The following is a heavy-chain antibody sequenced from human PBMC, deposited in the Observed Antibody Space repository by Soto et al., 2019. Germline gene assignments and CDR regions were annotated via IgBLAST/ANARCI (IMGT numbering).Heavy chain of an antibody. J-gene: IGHJ4*02. V-gene: IGHV1-69*13. D-gene: IGHD3-16*01. CDR1: GGTFSSYG. Sequence: SVKVSCKAAGGTFSSYGISWVRQAPGQGLEWMGGIIPMFGTATHTQNFQGRLTITADESTSTAYMELSSLRSEDTAVYFCARSGGVTTLSYLDCWGQGTLGTVSS. CDR2: IIPMFGTA. CDR3: ARSGGVTTLSYLDC.